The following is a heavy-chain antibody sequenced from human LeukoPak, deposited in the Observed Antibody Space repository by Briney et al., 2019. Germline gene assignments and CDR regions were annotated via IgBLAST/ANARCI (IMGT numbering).Heavy chain of an antibody. D-gene: IGHD2-2*03. CDR1: GFTFSSYS. J-gene: IGHJ4*02. Sequence: GGSLRLSCAASGFTFSSYSMNWVRQAPGKGLEWVSYISSSSSTIYYADSVKGRFTISRDNAKNSLYLQMNSLRAEDTAVYYCTRGDGYYFDYWGQGTLVTVSS. CDR2: ISSSSSTI. CDR3: TRGDGYYFDY. V-gene: IGHV3-48*01.